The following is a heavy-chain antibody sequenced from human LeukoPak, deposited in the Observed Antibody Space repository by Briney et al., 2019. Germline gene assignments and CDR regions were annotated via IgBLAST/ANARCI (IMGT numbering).Heavy chain of an antibody. J-gene: IGHJ3*02. CDR3: ARGPPSFLEWFVATDAFDI. D-gene: IGHD3-3*01. CDR1: GFTFSSYA. V-gene: IGHV3-64*01. CDR2: ISSNGGST. Sequence: GGSLRLSCAASGFTFSSYAMHWVRHAPGKGLEYVSAISSNGGSTYYANSVKGRFTISRDNSKNTLYLQMGSLRAEDMAVYYCARGPPSFLEWFVATDAFDIWGQGTMVTVSS.